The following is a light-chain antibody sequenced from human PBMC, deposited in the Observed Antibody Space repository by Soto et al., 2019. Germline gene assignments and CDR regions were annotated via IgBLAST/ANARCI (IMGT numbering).Light chain of an antibody. Sequence: AIQLTQSPSSLSASVGDRVTITCRASQGISSALAWYQQKPGKAPKLLIYDASSLESRVPSRFSGSGSGTDFTLTISSLQPEDFATYYCQQFNSYPVTFGGGTKVEIK. CDR3: QQFNSYPVT. CDR1: QGISSA. J-gene: IGKJ4*01. CDR2: DAS. V-gene: IGKV1-13*02.